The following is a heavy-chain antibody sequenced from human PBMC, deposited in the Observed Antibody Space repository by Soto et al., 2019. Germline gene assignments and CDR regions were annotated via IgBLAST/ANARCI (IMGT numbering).Heavy chain of an antibody. D-gene: IGHD4-4*01. CDR3: ARCPLMTTVNWFDP. CDR1: GGSFSGYY. CDR2: INHSGST. V-gene: IGHV4-34*01. J-gene: IGHJ5*02. Sequence: SETLSLTCAVYGGSFSGYYWSWIRQPPGKGLEWIGEINHSGSTNYNPSLKSRVTISVDTSKNQFSLKLSSVTTADTAVYYCARCPLMTTVNWFDPWGQGTLVTSPQ.